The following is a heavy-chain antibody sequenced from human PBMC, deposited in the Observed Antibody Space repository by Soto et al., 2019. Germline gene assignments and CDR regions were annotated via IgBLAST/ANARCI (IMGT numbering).Heavy chain of an antibody. Sequence: PSETLSLTCAVHGGSFSGYYWDWIRQPPGKGLEWIGEINHGGTSNYNPSLKSRATISVDTSKNQFSLKLTSVTAADTALYFCARQRGYSYFGNYGMEVWGQGTTLTVSS. CDR2: INHGGTS. J-gene: IGHJ6*02. V-gene: IGHV4-34*01. CDR1: GGSFSGYY. D-gene: IGHD5-18*01. CDR3: ARQRGYSYFGNYGMEV.